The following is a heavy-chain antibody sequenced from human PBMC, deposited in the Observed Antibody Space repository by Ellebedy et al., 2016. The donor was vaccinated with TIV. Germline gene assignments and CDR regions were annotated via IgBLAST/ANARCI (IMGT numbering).Heavy chain of an antibody. CDR1: GGSISSYY. J-gene: IGHJ4*02. Sequence: MPSETLSLTCTVSGGSISSYYWSWIRQPPGKGLEWIGYIYYSGSTNYNPSLKSRVTISVDTSKNQFSLKLSSVTAADTAVYYCARRKDYADYEGVYYFDYWGQGTLVTVSS. CDR2: IYYSGST. V-gene: IGHV4-59*08. D-gene: IGHD4-17*01. CDR3: ARRKDYADYEGVYYFDY.